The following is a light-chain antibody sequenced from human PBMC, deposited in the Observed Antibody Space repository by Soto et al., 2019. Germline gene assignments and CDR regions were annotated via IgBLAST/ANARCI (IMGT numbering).Light chain of an antibody. J-gene: IGKJ1*01. Sequence: VLTQSPGTLSLSPGERATLSCRASQSVSSSYLAWYQQKPGQAPRLLIYGASSRATGIPDRFSGSGSGTDFTLTISRLKPEDFAVYYCQQYGSSPRTFGQGTKVDIK. CDR1: QSVSSSY. V-gene: IGKV3-20*01. CDR2: GAS. CDR3: QQYGSSPRT.